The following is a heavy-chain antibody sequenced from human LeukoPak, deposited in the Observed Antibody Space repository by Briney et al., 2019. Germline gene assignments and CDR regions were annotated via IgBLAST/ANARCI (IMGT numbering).Heavy chain of an antibody. CDR3: AKDGGFVAYCGGDCFGAFDY. V-gene: IGHV3-23*01. J-gene: IGHJ4*02. Sequence: GSLRLSCAASGITLSSYIISRGRQAPRKGLWWVSRPSVGGGSTYYAASVKGRFTISRDNSKNTLYLQMNSLRAEDTAVYYCAKDGGFVAYCGGDCFGAFDYWGQGTLVTVSS. D-gene: IGHD2-21*02. CDR2: PSVGGGST. CDR1: GITLSSYI.